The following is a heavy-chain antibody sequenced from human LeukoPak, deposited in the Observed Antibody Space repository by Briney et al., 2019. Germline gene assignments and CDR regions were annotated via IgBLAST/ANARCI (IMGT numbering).Heavy chain of an antibody. D-gene: IGHD3-10*01. J-gene: IGHJ2*01. Sequence: ASETLSLTCTVSGGSISSYYWSWIRQPPGKGLEWIGYIYNSGSTNYNPSLKSRVTISVDTSENRFSLRLSSVTAADTAVYYCARLGMGYASGSYSWFFDLWGRGTLVTVSS. CDR1: GGSISSYY. CDR3: ARLGMGYASGSYSWFFDL. CDR2: IYNSGST. V-gene: IGHV4-59*08.